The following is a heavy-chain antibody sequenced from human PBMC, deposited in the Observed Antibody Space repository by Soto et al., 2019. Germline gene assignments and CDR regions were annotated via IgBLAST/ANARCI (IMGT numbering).Heavy chain of an antibody. D-gene: IGHD2-2*01. CDR2: LDAEDGET. V-gene: IGHV1-24*01. Sequence: ASVKVSCKVSGYSLSDLSIHWVRQAPGKGLEWMGGLDAEDGETIYAQKLQGRGTVTEDTSTDTAYMELSSLTSEDTAMYYCASLPGTIERTPAAICGFDTWGQGTLVTVSS. CDR1: GYSLSDLS. J-gene: IGHJ4*01. CDR3: ASLPGTIERTPAAICGFDT.